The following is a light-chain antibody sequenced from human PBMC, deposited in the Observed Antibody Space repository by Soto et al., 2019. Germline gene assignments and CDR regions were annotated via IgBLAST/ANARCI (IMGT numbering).Light chain of an antibody. V-gene: IGKV3-20*01. CDR3: QQSGASTIT. J-gene: IGKJ5*01. CDR2: GAS. CDR1: QSVSSSF. Sequence: EIVLTQSPGTLSLPEGERATLSGRASQSVSSSFAWYQQKTGQDPRLLIYGASSRAIGIPDRFSGSVSGTDFNLTISRLETEDCAVYDGQQSGASTITFGPGTRVEIK.